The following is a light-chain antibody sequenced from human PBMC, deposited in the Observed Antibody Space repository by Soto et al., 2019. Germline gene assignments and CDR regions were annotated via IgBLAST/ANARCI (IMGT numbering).Light chain of an antibody. CDR3: QQRSNLPPLT. CDR1: QSVIIY. Sequence: EIVLTQSPATLSLSPGERATLSCRASQSVIIYLAWYQQKPGQAPRLLIYDASNRATGIPARFSGSGSGTDCTLTISSLEPEDFAVYYCQQRSNLPPLTFGGGTKLEIK. CDR2: DAS. V-gene: IGKV3-11*01. J-gene: IGKJ4*01.